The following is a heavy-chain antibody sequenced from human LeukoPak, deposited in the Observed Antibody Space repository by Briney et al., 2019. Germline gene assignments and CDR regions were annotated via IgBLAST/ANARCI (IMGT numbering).Heavy chain of an antibody. CDR3: ARRDIVVVPASILGAFDI. J-gene: IGHJ3*02. D-gene: IGHD2-2*02. CDR1: GFTFDDYG. Sequence: GGSLGLSCAASGFTFDDYGMSWVRQAPGKGLEWVSGINWNGGSTGYADSVKGRFTISRDNAKNSLYLQMNSLRAEDTALYYCARRDIVVVPASILGAFDIWGQGTMVTVSS. CDR2: INWNGGST. V-gene: IGHV3-20*04.